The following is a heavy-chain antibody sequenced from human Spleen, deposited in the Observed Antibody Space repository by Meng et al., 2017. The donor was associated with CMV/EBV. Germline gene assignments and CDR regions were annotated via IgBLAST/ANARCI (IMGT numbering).Heavy chain of an antibody. CDR1: GFTFDDYG. D-gene: IGHD1-26*01. CDR2: INWNGGSA. J-gene: IGHJ2*01. Sequence: GGSLRLSCAASGFTFDDYGMSWVRRAPGKGLEWVSGINWNGGSAGFADSVKGRFTISRDNARNSLYLQMNSLTTEDTAVYYCAKDRAGSYSLDWYFDLWGRGTLVTVSS. V-gene: IGHV3-20*04. CDR3: AKDRAGSYSLDWYFDL.